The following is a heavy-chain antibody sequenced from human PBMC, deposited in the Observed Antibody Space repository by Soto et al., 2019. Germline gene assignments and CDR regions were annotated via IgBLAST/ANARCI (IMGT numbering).Heavy chain of an antibody. J-gene: IGHJ1*01. CDR3: TTDTGMYSSSWYPRLPEYFQH. V-gene: IGHV3-15*07. CDR1: GFTFSNAW. Sequence: GGSLRLSCAASGFTFSNAWMNWVRQAPGKGLEWVGRIKSKTDGGTTDYAAPVKGRFTISRDDSKNTLYLQMNSLKTEDTAVYYCTTDTGMYSSSWYPRLPEYFQHWGQGTLVTVSS. D-gene: IGHD6-13*01. CDR2: IKSKTDGGTT.